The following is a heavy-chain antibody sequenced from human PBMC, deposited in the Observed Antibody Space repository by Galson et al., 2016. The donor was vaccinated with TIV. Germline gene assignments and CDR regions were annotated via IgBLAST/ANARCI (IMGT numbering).Heavy chain of an antibody. CDR3: ARISGYYDSSGHYIPRSFDY. CDR2: IDWDDDK. Sequence: PALVKPTQTLTLTCTFSGFSLNTDGMCVSWIRQPPGKALEWLARIDWDDDKSYTSSLKTRLTISKDTSKNQVVLTMTNMDPVDTATYYCARISGYYDSSGHYIPRSFDYWGQGTLVTVSS. V-gene: IGHV2-70*11. J-gene: IGHJ4*02. D-gene: IGHD3-22*01. CDR1: GFSLNTDGMC.